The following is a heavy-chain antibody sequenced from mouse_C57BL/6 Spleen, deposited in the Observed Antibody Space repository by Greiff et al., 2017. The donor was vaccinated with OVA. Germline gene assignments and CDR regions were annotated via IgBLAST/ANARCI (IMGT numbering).Heavy chain of an antibody. CDR1: GYTFTDYY. CDR2: IYAGSGNT. V-gene: IGHV1-84*01. Sequence: QVQLQQSGPELVKPGASVKISCKASGYTFTDYYINWVKQRPGQGLEWIGWIYAGSGNTKYNEKFKGKATLTVDTSSSTAYMQLSSLTSEDSAVYFCARGSPRGDYAMYYWGQGTSVTVSS. CDR3: ARGSPRGDYAMYY. J-gene: IGHJ4*01.